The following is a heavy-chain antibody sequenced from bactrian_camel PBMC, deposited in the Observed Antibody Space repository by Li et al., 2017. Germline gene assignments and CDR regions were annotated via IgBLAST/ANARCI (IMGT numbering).Heavy chain of an antibody. D-gene: IGHD2*01. CDR2: IGSDGSNT. CDR3: VTRAGGASDL. V-gene: IGHV3S6*01. J-gene: IGHJ4*01. Sequence: VQLVESGGGLVQPGGSLRLSCAASGFTFSSYSMRWVRQAPGKGLEWVSSIGSDGSNTYYADSVKGRFTISRDNAKNTAYLQMNRLKSEDTALYYCVTRAGGASDLRGQGTQVTVS. CDR1: GFTFSSYS.